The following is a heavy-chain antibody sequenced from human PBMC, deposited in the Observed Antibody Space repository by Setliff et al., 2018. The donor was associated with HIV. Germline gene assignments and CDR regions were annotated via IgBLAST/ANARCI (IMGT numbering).Heavy chain of an antibody. CDR3: ARGGYHGFGSYGDY. D-gene: IGHD3-10*01. CDR1: GYTFTSYG. J-gene: IGHJ4*02. CDR2: ISAYDSNT. V-gene: IGHV1-18*01. Sequence: ASVKVSCKASGYTFTSYGISWVRQAPGKGLEWMGWISAYDSNTNYEHRLQGRVTMTTDTSTSTVYMELSRLRSDDTAVYYCARGGYHGFGSYGDYWGQGTLVTVSS.